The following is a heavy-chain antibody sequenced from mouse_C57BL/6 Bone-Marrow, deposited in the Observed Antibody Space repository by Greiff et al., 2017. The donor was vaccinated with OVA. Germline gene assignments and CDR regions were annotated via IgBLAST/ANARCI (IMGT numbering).Heavy chain of an antibody. Sequence: VKLVESGPGLVQPSQSLSITCTVSGFSLTSYGVHWVRQSPGKGLEWLGVIWSGGSTDYNAAFISRLSISKDNSKSQVFFKMNSLQADDTAIYYCAKGGYYGSRRMDYWGQGTSVTVSS. CDR2: IWSGGST. J-gene: IGHJ4*01. D-gene: IGHD1-1*01. CDR3: AKGGYYGSRRMDY. V-gene: IGHV2-2*01. CDR1: GFSLTSYG.